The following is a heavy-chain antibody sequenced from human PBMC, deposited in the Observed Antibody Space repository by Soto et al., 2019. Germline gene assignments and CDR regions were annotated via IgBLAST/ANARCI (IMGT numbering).Heavy chain of an antibody. CDR1: GYTFTGYY. CDR3: ARDAAVGLFDY. Sequence: ASVKVSCKASGYTFTGYYIHWVRQAPGQGLEWMGWINPYSGNTNYAQKLQVWVTMTRDTSTSTAYMELSSLRSDDTVVYYCARDAAVGLFDYWGQGTLVTVAS. D-gene: IGHD1-26*01. V-gene: IGHV1-2*04. J-gene: IGHJ4*02. CDR2: INPYSGNT.